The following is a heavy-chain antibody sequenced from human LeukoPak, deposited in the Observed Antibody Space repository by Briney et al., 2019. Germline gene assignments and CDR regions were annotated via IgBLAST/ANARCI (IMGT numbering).Heavy chain of an antibody. V-gene: IGHV1-18*01. D-gene: IGHD6-19*01. Sequence: ASVKVSCKASGYTFTSYGISWVRQAPGQGLEWMGWISAYNGNTNYAQKLQARVTMTTDTSTSTAYMELRSLRSDDTAVYYCARDPPYSSGWYETDYWGQGTLVTVSS. CDR2: ISAYNGNT. CDR1: GYTFTSYG. J-gene: IGHJ4*02. CDR3: ARDPPYSSGWYETDY.